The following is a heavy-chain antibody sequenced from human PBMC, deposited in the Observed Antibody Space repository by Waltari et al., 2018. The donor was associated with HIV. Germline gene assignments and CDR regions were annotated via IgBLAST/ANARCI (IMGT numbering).Heavy chain of an antibody. CDR1: GFPFNPSA. J-gene: IGHJ4*02. CDR2: ISATDSST. V-gene: IGHV3-48*03. D-gene: IGHD2-21*01. Sequence: KLLEVGGGLVQPGGSLRVACVTSGFPFNPSAMPWVRQTSGRGLEWISSISATDSSTHDADSVQGRFSISRDNLKKEVYLQMDSLRGDDTGIYFCAREALVATGPLDLWGQGVLVTVAS. CDR3: AREALVATGPLDL.